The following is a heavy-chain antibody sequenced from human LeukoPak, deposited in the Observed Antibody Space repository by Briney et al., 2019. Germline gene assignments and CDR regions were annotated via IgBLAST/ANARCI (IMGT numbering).Heavy chain of an antibody. V-gene: IGHV4-38-2*02. CDR1: GYSISSGYY. CDR3: ARETLQRFSDY. Sequence: SETLSLTCTVSGYSISSGYYWGCIRQPPGKRLEWIGGIYHSGSTYYNPSLKSRVTISVNTSKNQFSLNLSSVTAADTAVYYCARETLQRFSDYWGQGTLVTVSS. J-gene: IGHJ4*02. CDR2: IYHSGST. D-gene: IGHD2/OR15-2a*01.